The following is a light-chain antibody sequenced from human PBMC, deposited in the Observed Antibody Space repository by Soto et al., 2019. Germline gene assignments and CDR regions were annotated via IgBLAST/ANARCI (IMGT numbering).Light chain of an antibody. CDR3: QQYGSSST. V-gene: IGKV3-20*01. CDR1: QSVSSSY. Sequence: EIVLTQSPGTLSLSPGERATLSCRASQSVSSSYLAWYQQKPGQAPRLLIYGASSRATGIPDRFSGSGSGTEFTLTIRRLEPEDFAVYYCQQYGSSSTFGPGTKVDIK. CDR2: GAS. J-gene: IGKJ3*01.